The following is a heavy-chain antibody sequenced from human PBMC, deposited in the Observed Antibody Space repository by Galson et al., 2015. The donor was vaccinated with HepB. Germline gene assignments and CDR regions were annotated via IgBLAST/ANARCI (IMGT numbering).Heavy chain of an antibody. CDR3: ASGPRVLSVVYATVPLFFHYYMDV. CDR1: GGTFSSYA. D-gene: IGHD2-8*02. V-gene: IGHV1-69*06. J-gene: IGHJ6*03. CDR2: IIPIFGTA. Sequence: SVKVSCKASGGTFSSYAISWVRQAPGQGLEWMGGIIPIFGTANYAQKFQGRVTITADKSTSTAYMELSSLRSEDTAVYYCASGPRVLSVVYATVPLFFHYYMDVWGKGTTVTVSS.